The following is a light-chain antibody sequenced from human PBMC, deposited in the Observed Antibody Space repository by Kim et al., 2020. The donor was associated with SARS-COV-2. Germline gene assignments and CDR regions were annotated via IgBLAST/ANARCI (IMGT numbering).Light chain of an antibody. CDR3: QQYNTNPGT. CDR1: QSIANW. CDR2: RAS. V-gene: IGKV1-5*03. J-gene: IGKJ1*01. Sequence: DIQMTQSPSALSASIGDRVTITCRASQSIANWLAWYQQKPGTAPKFLIYRASSLQSGVPARFSGSGSGTEFTLTISSLQPDDFATYYCQQYNTNPGTFGQGTKVEI.